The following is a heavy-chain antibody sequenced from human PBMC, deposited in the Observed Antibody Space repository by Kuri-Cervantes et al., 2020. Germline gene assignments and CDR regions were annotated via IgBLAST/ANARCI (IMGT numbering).Heavy chain of an antibody. V-gene: IGHV3-21*01. CDR2: ISSSSSYI. D-gene: IGHD3-3*01. CDR3: ARDYLEVFGVVINYYYYYYMDV. J-gene: IGHJ6*03. CDR1: GFTFSSYS. Sequence: GESLKISCAASGFTFSSYSMNWVRQAPGKGLEWVSSISSSSSYIYYADSVKGRFTISRGNAKNSLYLQMNSLRAEDTAVYYCARDYLEVFGVVINYYYYYYMDVWGKGTTVTVSS.